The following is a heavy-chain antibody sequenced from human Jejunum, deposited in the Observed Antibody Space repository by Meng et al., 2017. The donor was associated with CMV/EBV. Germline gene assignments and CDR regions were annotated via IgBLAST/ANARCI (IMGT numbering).Heavy chain of an antibody. CDR3: ARSMVTTEPIDF. V-gene: IGHV1-46*01. CDR1: ADTFTNYY. J-gene: IGHJ4*02. D-gene: IGHD4-17*01. Sequence: KVSCKASADTFTNYYVHCVRQAPGQGLEWVGIINPSSGTTQKFQGRLTMTTDTSTGTVYMELSSLTSEATAVYYCARSMVTTEPIDFWGQGTLVTVSS. CDR2: INPSSGTT.